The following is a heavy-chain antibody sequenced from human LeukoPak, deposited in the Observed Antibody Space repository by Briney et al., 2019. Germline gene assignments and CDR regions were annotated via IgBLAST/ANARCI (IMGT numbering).Heavy chain of an antibody. CDR3: ARQGGGSTDYYFDY. J-gene: IGHJ4*02. V-gene: IGHV3-30-3*01. CDR1: GFTFSSYA. D-gene: IGHD2-15*01. Sequence: GGSLRLSCAASGFTFSSYAMHWVRQAPGKGLEWVAVISYDGSNKYYADSAKGRFTISRDNSKNTLYLQMNSLRAEDTAVYYCARQGGGSTDYYFDYWGQGTLVTVSS. CDR2: ISYDGSNK.